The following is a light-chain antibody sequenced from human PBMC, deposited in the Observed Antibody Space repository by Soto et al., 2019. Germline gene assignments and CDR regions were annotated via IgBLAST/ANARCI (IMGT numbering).Light chain of an antibody. J-gene: IGKJ4*01. CDR3: QQRSSWPLT. V-gene: IGKV3-11*01. CDR1: QSVSTY. Sequence: EIVLTQSPATLSLSPGERATLSCRASQSVSTYLAWYQQNPGQAPRLLIYDASNRAAGIPARFSGSGSGTDFPRTISSLEPEDFAVYSCQQRSSWPLTFGGGTKVEIK. CDR2: DAS.